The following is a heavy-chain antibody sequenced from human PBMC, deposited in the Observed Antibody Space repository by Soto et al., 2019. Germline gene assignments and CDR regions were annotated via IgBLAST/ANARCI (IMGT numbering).Heavy chain of an antibody. V-gene: IGHV4-30-4*01. Sequence: QVQLQESGPGLVKPSQTLSLTCTVSGGSISSGDYNWNWIRQPPGKGLEWIGYIYYSGNTYYNPSLKSRVTISVDTSKNQCSLKLSSVTAADTAVYYCARDVIRATTLRNAMDVWGQGTTVTVSS. CDR1: GGSISSGDYN. CDR3: ARDVIRATTLRNAMDV. CDR2: IYYSGNT. D-gene: IGHD2-21*01. J-gene: IGHJ6*02.